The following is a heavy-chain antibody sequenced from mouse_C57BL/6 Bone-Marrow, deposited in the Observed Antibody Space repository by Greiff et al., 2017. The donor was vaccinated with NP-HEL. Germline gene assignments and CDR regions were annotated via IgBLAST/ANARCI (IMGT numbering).Heavy chain of an antibody. Sequence: VQGVESGAELARPGASVKLSCKASGYTFTSYGISWVKQRTGQGLEWIGEIYPRSGNTYYNEKFKGKATLTADKSSSTAYMELRSLTSEDSAVYFCARENYYGSSYAMDYWGQGTSVTVSS. CDR1: GYTFTSYG. J-gene: IGHJ4*01. CDR2: IYPRSGNT. CDR3: ARENYYGSSYAMDY. D-gene: IGHD1-1*01. V-gene: IGHV1-81*01.